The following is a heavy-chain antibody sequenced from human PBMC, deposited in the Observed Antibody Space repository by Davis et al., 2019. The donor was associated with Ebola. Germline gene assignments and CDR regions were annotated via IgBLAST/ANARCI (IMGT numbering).Heavy chain of an antibody. J-gene: IGHJ2*01. CDR2: IYPADSYT. CDR1: GYSFTSYW. CDR3: ARHEGPGYSYGYWYFDL. Sequence: KVSCKGSGYSFTSYWIAWVRQMPGKGLECMGIIYPADSYTRYSPSFQGQVTISADKSISTAYLQWSSLKASDTAMYYCARHEGPGYSYGYWYFDLWGRGTLVTVSS. V-gene: IGHV5-51*01. D-gene: IGHD5-18*01.